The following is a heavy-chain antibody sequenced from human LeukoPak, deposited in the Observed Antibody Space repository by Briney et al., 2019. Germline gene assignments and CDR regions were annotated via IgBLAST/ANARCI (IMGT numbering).Heavy chain of an antibody. Sequence: GGSLRLPCAASGFTASSNYMSWVRQAPGKGLEWVSVIYSDDRTYYADSVKGRFTISRHTSKKTLFLQMNSLSAEDTAVYYCAREVMAKRRAFDIWGQGTVVTVSS. CDR3: AREVMAKRRAFDI. V-gene: IGHV3-53*04. D-gene: IGHD5-24*01. CDR2: IYSDDRT. CDR1: GFTASSNY. J-gene: IGHJ3*02.